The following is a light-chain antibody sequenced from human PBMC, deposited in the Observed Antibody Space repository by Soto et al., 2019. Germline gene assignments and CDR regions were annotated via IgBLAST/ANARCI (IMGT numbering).Light chain of an antibody. V-gene: IGKV3-20*01. CDR2: DAS. CDR3: QQYAGSPRT. J-gene: IGKJ1*01. CDR1: QFVSSNS. Sequence: EIVLTKSPGTLSLSPGERATLSCRASQFVSSNSLAWYQQKRGQAPRLLIHDASSRATGIPDRFSGSGSGTDFTLTISRLEPEDFAVYYCQQYAGSPRTFGQGTKVEVK.